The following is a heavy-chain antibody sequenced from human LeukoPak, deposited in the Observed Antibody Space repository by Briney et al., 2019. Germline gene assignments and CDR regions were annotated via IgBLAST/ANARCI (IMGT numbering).Heavy chain of an antibody. CDR2: INHSGST. V-gene: IGHV4-34*01. CDR1: GGSFSGYY. J-gene: IGHJ5*02. Sequence: SETLSLTCAVYGGSFSGYYWSWIRQPPGKGLEWIGEINHSGSTNYNPSLKSRVTISVDTSKNQFSLKLSSVTAADTAVYYCARGDTAMDAWGQGTLVTVSS. CDR3: ARGDTAMDA. D-gene: IGHD5-18*01.